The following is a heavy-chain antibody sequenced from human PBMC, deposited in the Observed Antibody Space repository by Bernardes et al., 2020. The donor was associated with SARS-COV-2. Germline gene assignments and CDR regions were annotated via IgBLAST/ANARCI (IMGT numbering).Heavy chain of an antibody. D-gene: IGHD3-22*01. CDR2: SNAGNGNT. V-gene: IGHV1-3*01. CDR3: TRDSDDSSGPAFDI. Sequence: SVNVSCKASGYTFTSYAMHWLRQAPGQRLEWMGWSNAGNGNTKYSQKFQGRVTITRDTSASTAYMELSSLRSEDTAVYYCTRDSDDSSGPAFDIWDQWTMVTVSS. CDR1: GYTFTSYA. J-gene: IGHJ3*02.